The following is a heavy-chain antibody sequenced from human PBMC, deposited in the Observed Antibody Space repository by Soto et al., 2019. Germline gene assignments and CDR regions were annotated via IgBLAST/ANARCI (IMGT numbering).Heavy chain of an antibody. J-gene: IGHJ4*02. Sequence: PGGSLRLSCVASGVTFSSYAMSWVRQAPGKALEWVSAVSGSGGNTYYADSVKGRFTISRDNYNNTRYLQRNSRGAYDTAVYYCAKQRAGFGSGSDTYYFDSWGQGTPATVAS. V-gene: IGHV3-23*01. CDR1: GVTFSSYA. CDR2: VSGSGGNT. D-gene: IGHD3-10*01. CDR3: AKQRAGFGSGSDTYYFDS.